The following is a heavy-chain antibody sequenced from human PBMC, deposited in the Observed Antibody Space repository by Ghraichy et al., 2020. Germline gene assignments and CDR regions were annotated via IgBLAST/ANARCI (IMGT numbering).Heavy chain of an antibody. CDR2: MYYSGSI. J-gene: IGHJ6*03. CDR1: GGSMTDYY. D-gene: IGHD4/OR15-4a*01. Sequence: SETLSLTCTVSGGSMTDYYWSWIRQPPGKGLEWIGYMYYSGSINYNPSLKSRVTISVDTSKNQFSLNLRSVTAADTAVYYCARQAYSPANVGYYYYFDVWGKGTTVTVSS. V-gene: IGHV4-59*08. CDR3: ARQAYSPANVGYYYYFDV.